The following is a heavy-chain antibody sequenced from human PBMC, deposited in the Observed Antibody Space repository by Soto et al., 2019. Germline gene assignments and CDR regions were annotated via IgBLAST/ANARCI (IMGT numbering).Heavy chain of an antibody. D-gene: IGHD6-13*01. CDR3: ARSIAAAVDFDY. CDR1: GYTFTSYG. CDR2: ISAYSGST. Sequence: GASGKVSWKASGYTFTSYGISWVRQAPGQGLEWMGWISAYSGSTNYAQKVQGRVTMTTDTSTSTAYMELRSLRSDDTAVYYCARSIAAAVDFDYWGQGTLVTVSS. V-gene: IGHV1-18*01. J-gene: IGHJ4*02.